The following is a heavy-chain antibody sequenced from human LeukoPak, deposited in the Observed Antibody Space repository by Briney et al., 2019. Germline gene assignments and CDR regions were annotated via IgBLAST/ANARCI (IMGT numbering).Heavy chain of an antibody. V-gene: IGHV3-48*03. Sequence: GGSLRLSCAASGFTFSSYEMNWVRQAPGKGLEWVSYISSSGSTIYYADSVKGRFTISRDNAKNSLYLQMNSLRAEDTAVYYCAGDGIAAAGTLQNWFDPWGQGTLVTVSS. CDR2: ISSSGSTI. J-gene: IGHJ5*02. CDR1: GFTFSSYE. D-gene: IGHD6-13*01. CDR3: AGDGIAAAGTLQNWFDP.